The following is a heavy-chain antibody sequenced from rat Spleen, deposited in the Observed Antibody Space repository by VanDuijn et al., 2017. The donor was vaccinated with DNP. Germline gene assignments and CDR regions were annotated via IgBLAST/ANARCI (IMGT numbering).Heavy chain of an antibody. CDR2: MRHGGGK. Sequence: QVQRKEPGPDLVQLTQTLSITCTASGFSLTTFNTNWVRQPLATGLEWTGAMRHGGGKDYNSAVKSQLSISRDTAKSQVLLKMKGLQTDDTANYFCARERYPYAMDDWGQGTSVTVSS. J-gene: IGHJ4*01. D-gene: IGHD2-1*01. CDR1: GFSLTTFN. CDR3: ARERYPYAMDD. V-gene: IGHV2-64*01.